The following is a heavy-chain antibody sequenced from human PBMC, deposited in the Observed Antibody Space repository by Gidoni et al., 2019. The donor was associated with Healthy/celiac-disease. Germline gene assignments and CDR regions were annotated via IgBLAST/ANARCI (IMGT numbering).Heavy chain of an antibody. CDR2: SYYSGST. Sequence: QLQLQESGPGLVKPAETLSLTCTVSRGSIRSSSYYWGWIRQPPGKGLEWIGSSYYSGSTYYNPSLKSRVTISVDTSKNQFSLKLSSVTAADTAVYYCARHSIGDSSGYYDYWGQGTLVTVSS. V-gene: IGHV4-39*01. D-gene: IGHD3-22*01. CDR1: RGSIRSSSYY. CDR3: ARHSIGDSSGYYDY. J-gene: IGHJ4*02.